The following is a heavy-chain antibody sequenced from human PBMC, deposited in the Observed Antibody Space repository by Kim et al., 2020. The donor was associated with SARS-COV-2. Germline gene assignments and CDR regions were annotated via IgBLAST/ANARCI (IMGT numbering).Heavy chain of an antibody. CDR2: VYSGGTT. V-gene: IGHV3-53*01. CDR3: ARGPGGGTWAGGYFDY. Sequence: GGSLRLSCAASGFIVNSNYMTWVRQAPGKGLEWVSVVYSGGTTNYADSVKGRFTISRDNSKNTLYLQMNSLRAEDTAVYYCARGPGGGTWAGGYFDYWGQGTLVTVSS. CDR1: GFIVNSNY. D-gene: IGHD2-15*01. J-gene: IGHJ4*02.